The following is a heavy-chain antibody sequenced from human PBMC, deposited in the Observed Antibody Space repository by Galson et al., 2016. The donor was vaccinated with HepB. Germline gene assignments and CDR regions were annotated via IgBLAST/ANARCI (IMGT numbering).Heavy chain of an antibody. J-gene: IGHJ6*02. V-gene: IGHV1-46*01. Sequence: SVKVSCKASTYTFTSYYMHWVRQAPGQGLEWMGIINPSGDSTSYAQKFRGRVTRTRDTSTSTVYMELSSLRSVDTAVYYRARDLPADNLPDYSYGMDVLGHVTTVTVSS. D-gene: IGHD2-2*01. CDR3: ARDLPADNLPDYSYGMDV. CDR1: TYTFTSYY. CDR2: INPSGDST.